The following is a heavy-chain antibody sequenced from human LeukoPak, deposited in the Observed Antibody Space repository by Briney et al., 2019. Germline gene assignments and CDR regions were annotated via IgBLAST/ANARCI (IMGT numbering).Heavy chain of an antibody. CDR1: GFTLSIYS. D-gene: IGHD6-13*01. J-gene: IGHJ4*02. V-gene: IGHV3-48*01. CDR2: ISSSTNVI. Sequence: PGGSLRLSCAASGFTLSIYSVTWVRQAPGKGLEWVSYISSSTNVIYYADSVKGRFTISRDYAKNSLYLQMNSLRADDTAVYYCARLYSALPAFDYWGQGTLVTVSS. CDR3: ARLYSALPAFDY.